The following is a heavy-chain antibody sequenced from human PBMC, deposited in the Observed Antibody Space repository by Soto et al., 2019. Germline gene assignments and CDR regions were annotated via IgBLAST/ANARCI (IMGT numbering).Heavy chain of an antibody. Sequence: GGSLRLSCVASGFIFNRYWTSWVRQAPGKELEWVANIKPDGSEKYYVDSVKGRFTISRDNAKNSLYLQMDSLRADDTAVYYCARDAYWGQGTLVTVSS. V-gene: IGHV3-7*01. J-gene: IGHJ4*02. CDR3: ARDAY. CDR1: GFIFNRYW. CDR2: IKPDGSEK.